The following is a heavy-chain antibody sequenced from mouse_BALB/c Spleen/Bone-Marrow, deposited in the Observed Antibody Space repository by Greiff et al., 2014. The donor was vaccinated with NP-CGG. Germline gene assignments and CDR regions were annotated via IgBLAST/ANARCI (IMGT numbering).Heavy chain of an antibody. D-gene: IGHD2-2*01. CDR2: IDPANGNT. V-gene: IGHV14-3*02. CDR1: GFNIKDTY. CDR3: ARWLPLAY. J-gene: IGHJ3*01. Sequence: VHVKQSGAELVKPGASVKLSCTASGFNIKDTYMHWVKQGPEQGLEWIGRIDPANGNTKYDPKFQGKATITADTSSNTAYLQLSSLTSEDTAVYYCARWLPLAYWGQGTLVTVSA.